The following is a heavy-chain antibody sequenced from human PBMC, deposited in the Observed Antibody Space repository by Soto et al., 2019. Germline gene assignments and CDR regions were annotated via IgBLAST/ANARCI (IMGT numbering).Heavy chain of an antibody. J-gene: IGHJ3*02. V-gene: IGHV3-21*01. D-gene: IGHD2-21*02. Sequence: LRLSCAASGFTFSDYSMNWVRQAPGKGLEWVSSISSGRRYIYYADSVKGRFTISRDNAKNSLYLQMNSLSAEDTAVYYCARGEGPHGIAYCGGDCYSSAFDIWGQGTMVTVSS. CDR2: ISSGRRYI. CDR1: GFTFSDYS. CDR3: ARGEGPHGIAYCGGDCYSSAFDI.